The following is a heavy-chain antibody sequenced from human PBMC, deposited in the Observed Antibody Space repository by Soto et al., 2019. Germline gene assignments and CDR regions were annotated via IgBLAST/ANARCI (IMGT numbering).Heavy chain of an antibody. J-gene: IGHJ5*02. D-gene: IGHD6-6*01. Sequence: PSETLSLTCTVSGGSISSSSYYWGWIRQPPGKGLEWIGSIYYSGSTYYNPSLKSRVTISVDTSKNQFSLKLSSVTAADTAVYYWARLVGSSSSFWFDPWGQGTLVTVSS. V-gene: IGHV4-39*01. CDR2: IYYSGST. CDR3: ARLVGSSSSFWFDP. CDR1: GGSISSSSYY.